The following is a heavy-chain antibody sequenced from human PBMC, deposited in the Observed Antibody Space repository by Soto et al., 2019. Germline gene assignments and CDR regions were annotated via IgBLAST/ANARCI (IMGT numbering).Heavy chain of an antibody. D-gene: IGHD2-21*02. CDR1: VDSISHRRYY. V-gene: IGHV4-39*01. CDR2: IYYSGIT. J-gene: IGHJ4*02. CDR3: ARQRTSVVTQAYFDV. Sequence: GTLSLTCTVTVDSISHRRYYWVWIRHPPGKGLEWIGSIYYSGITYNNPSLRSPVSMSIDTSKYQFSLKLKSVTDADMTLYFCARQRTSVVTQAYFDVWGPGTLVTVSS.